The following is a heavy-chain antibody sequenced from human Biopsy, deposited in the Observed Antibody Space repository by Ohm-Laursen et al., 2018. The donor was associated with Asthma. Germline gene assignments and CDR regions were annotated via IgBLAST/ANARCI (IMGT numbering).Heavy chain of an antibody. CDR2: ISWNSGTI. J-gene: IGHJ6*02. V-gene: IGHV3-9*01. Sequence: RSLRLSCSASGFSFDDYAMFWVRQAPGKGLEWVSGISWNSGTIGYADPVKGRFTVSRDNAKNSLYLQMNSLGPEDTAVYYCARDMGAGPNQPPSGSGSSHLYGMDVWGQGTTVTVSS. D-gene: IGHD3-10*01. CDR1: GFSFDDYA. CDR3: ARDMGAGPNQPPSGSGSSHLYGMDV.